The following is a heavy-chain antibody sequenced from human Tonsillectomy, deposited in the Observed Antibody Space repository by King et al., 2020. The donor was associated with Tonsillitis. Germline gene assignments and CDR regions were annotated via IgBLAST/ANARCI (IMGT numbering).Heavy chain of an antibody. CDR2: IYYSGST. CDR3: IVVVPAAPENWFDP. V-gene: IGHV4-39*01. CDR1: VGSISSSSYY. D-gene: IGHD2-2*01. J-gene: IGHJ5*02. Sequence: QLQESGPGLVKPSETLSLTCTVSVGSISSSSYYWGWIRQPPGKGLEWIGSIYYSGSTYYNPSLKSRVTISVDTSKNQFSLKLSSVTAADTAVYYCIVVVPAAPENWFDPWGQGTLVTVSS.